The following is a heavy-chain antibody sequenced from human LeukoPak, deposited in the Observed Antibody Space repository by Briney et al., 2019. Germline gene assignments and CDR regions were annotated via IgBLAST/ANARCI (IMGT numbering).Heavy chain of an antibody. CDR3: ASGGGDGFDY. J-gene: IGHJ4*02. Sequence: PGGSLRLSCAASGFTFSSYAMNWVRQAPGKGLEWVSGISGRGDSTNYADSVKGRFTISRDNAKNSLYLQMNSLRAEDTAVYYCASGGGDGFDYWGQGTLVTVSS. CDR1: GFTFSSYA. CDR2: ISGRGDST. V-gene: IGHV3-23*01. D-gene: IGHD4-17*01.